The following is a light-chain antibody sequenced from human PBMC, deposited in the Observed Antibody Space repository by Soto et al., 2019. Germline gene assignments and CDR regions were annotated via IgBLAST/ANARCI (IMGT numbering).Light chain of an antibody. J-gene: IGKJ1*01. Sequence: DIQMSQSPSTLSASVGDRVVITCRASQSISNWLAWYQQKPGRLPRLLIYQGSTLESGVPSRFSGSGSGTEFTLTISSLQPDDFATYYCQQYNTYLWTFGQGTKVEIK. CDR3: QQYNTYLWT. CDR2: QGS. V-gene: IGKV1-5*03. CDR1: QSISNW.